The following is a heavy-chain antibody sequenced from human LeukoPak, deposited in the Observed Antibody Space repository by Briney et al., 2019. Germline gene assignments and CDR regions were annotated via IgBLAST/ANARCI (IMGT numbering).Heavy chain of an antibody. V-gene: IGHV3-33*01. CDR1: GFTFSSYG. CDR3: ASFRDGYAPGIDY. CDR2: IWYDGSNK. D-gene: IGHD5-24*01. Sequence: GGSLRLSCAASGFTFSSYGMHWVRQAPGKGLEWVAVIWYDGSNKYYADSVKGRFTISRDNSKNTLYLQMNSLRAEDTAVYYCASFRDGYAPGIDYWGQGTLVIVSS. J-gene: IGHJ4*02.